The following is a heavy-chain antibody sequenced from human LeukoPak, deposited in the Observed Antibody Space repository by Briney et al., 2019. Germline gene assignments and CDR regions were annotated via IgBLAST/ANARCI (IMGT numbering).Heavy chain of an antibody. CDR3: VRLEMDTAVIPADDYWYFDQ. CDR2: INYSGRP. Sequence: SETLSLTCTVSGVSISSYFWSWIRQPPGKGLEWIASINYSGRPSYNPSLNSRGTMSVDTSNNQFSLTLTSVTAADTAVYFCVRLEMDTAVIPADDYWYFDQWGRGTLVAVSS. V-gene: IGHV4-59*01. D-gene: IGHD2-2*03. CDR1: GVSISSYF. J-gene: IGHJ2*01.